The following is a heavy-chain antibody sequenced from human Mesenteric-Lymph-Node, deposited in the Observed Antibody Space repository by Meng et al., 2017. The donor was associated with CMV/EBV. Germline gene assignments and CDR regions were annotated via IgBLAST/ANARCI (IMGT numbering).Heavy chain of an antibody. Sequence: GESLKISCAASGFTFSNYWMSWVRQAPGKGLEWVANIRQDGSEKYYVDSVKGRFIISRDNAKNSLYLQMNSLRAEDTAIYYCAKALENWGQGTLVTVSS. CDR3: AKALEN. CDR2: IRQDGSEK. J-gene: IGHJ4*02. V-gene: IGHV3-7*01. CDR1: GFTFSNYW. D-gene: IGHD1-1*01.